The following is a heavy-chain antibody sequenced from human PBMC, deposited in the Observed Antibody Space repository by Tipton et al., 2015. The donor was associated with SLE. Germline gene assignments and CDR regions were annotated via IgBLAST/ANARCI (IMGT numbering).Heavy chain of an antibody. CDR2: LSFDENTK. CDR1: GFTFDGHA. V-gene: IGHV3-30*04. D-gene: IGHD3-10*01. J-gene: IGHJ6*03. CDR3: ARDFEITVVRGIINYNCSYYYMDV. Sequence: SLRLSCAASGFTFDGHAMHWVRQAPGKGLGSVAVLSFDENTKYYVDSVEGRFTISRDNSKNTVCLQMNSLRAEDTAVYYCARDFEITVVRGIINYNCSYYYMDVWGEGTTVTVSS.